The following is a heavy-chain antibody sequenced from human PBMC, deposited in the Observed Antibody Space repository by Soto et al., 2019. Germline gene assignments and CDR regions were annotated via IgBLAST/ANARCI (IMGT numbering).Heavy chain of an antibody. CDR1: GYTFNSYG. CDR3: AKGGYYDSSGSRNYHYYGMDV. D-gene: IGHD3-22*01. J-gene: IGHJ6*02. Sequence: ASVKVSCKASGYTFNSYGISWVRQAPGQGLEWLGWISPYNDDTKYAQRLQGRVTMSTDTSSRTAYMHLRSLRSDDTAVYFCAKGGYYDSSGSRNYHYYGMDVWGQGTTVTVSS. CDR2: ISPYNDDT. V-gene: IGHV1-18*01.